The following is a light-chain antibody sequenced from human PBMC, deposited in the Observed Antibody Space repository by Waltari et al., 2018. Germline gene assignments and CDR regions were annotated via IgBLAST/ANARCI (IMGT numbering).Light chain of an antibody. CDR2: GNN. V-gene: IGLV1-40*01. CDR3: QSYDTSLRAWL. Sequence: QPVLTQPPSVSGAPGQSVTIPCTGSPSHLGTGYDVHWYQHLPGTPPKPLIFGNNNRPSGVPHRFSGFRSGTSASLSITGLQIDDEAKYYCQSYDTSLRAWLFGGGTELTVL. CDR1: PSHLGTGYD. J-gene: IGLJ3*02.